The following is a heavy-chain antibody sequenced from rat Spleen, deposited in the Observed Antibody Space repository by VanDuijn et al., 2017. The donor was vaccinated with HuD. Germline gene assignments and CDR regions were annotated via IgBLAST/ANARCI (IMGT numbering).Heavy chain of an antibody. D-gene: IGHD1-4*01. J-gene: IGHJ3*01. CDR1: GLSLTSNS. CDR2: IWSNGGT. CDR3: IRESLPGYNSHWFVY. V-gene: IGHV2-47*01. Sequence: QVQLRESGPGLVQPSQTLSLTCTVSGLSLTSNSVSWIRQPPGKGLEWMGVIWSNGGTDYNSAIKSRLSISRDTSKSQVFLKIYSLQTEDTAIYFCIRESLPGYNSHWFVYWGQGTLVTVSS.